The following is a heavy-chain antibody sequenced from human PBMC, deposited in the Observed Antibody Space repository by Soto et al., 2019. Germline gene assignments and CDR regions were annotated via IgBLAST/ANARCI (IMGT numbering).Heavy chain of an antibody. Sequence: PGGSLRLSCAASGFTFSSYWMHWVRQAPGKGLVWVSRINSDGSSTSYADSVKGRFTISRDNAKNTLYPQMNSLRAEDTAVYYCARGPGYSYGFDYWGQGTLVTVSS. V-gene: IGHV3-74*01. J-gene: IGHJ4*02. CDR2: INSDGSST. D-gene: IGHD5-18*01. CDR3: ARGPGYSYGFDY. CDR1: GFTFSSYW.